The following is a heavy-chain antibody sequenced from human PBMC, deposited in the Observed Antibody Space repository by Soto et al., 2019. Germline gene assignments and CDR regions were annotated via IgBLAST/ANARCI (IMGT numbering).Heavy chain of an antibody. Sequence: GASVKVSCEASGGTFSSYAISWVRQAPGQGLEWMGGIIPIFGTANYAQKFRGRVTITADESTSTAYMELSSLRSDDTAIYYCTRMATFGSLNWFDPWGQGTLVTVAS. CDR1: GGTFSSYA. D-gene: IGHD3-16*01. J-gene: IGHJ5*02. CDR3: TRMATFGSLNWFDP. V-gene: IGHV1-69*13. CDR2: IIPIFGTA.